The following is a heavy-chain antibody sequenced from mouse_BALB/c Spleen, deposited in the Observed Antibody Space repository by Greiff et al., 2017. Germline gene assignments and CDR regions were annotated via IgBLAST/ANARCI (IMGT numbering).Heavy chain of an antibody. CDR2: ISDGGSYT. D-gene: IGHD2-4*01. CDR1: GFTFSDYY. Sequence: EVQLVESGGGLVKPGGSLKLSCAASGFTFSDYYMYWVRQTPEKRLEWVATISDGGSYTYYPDSVKGRFTISRDNAKNNLYLQMSSLKSEDTAMYYCARGITARPCAVDYWGQGTSVTGAS. J-gene: IGHJ4*01. CDR3: ARGITARPCAVDY. V-gene: IGHV5-4*02.